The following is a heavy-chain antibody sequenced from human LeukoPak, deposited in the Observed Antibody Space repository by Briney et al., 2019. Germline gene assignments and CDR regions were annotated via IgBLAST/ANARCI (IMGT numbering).Heavy chain of an antibody. J-gene: IGHJ4*02. V-gene: IGHV4-59*01. CDR2: IYYSGST. CDR3: ARGEAAAGTCLDY. Sequence: SETLSLTCTISGGSISSYYWSWIRQPPGKGLEWIGYIYYSGSTNYNPSLKSRVTISVDTSKNQFSLKLSSVTAADTAVYYCARGEAAAGTCLDYWGQGTLVTVSS. D-gene: IGHD6-13*01. CDR1: GGSISSYY.